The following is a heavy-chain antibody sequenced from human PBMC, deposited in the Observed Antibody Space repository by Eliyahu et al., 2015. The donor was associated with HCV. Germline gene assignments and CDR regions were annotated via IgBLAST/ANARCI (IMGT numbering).Heavy chain of an antibody. CDR2: ISDSGGIT. V-gene: IGHV3-23*01. CDR3: AQDFTRVAVTERH. D-gene: IGHD3-10*01. J-gene: IGHJ1*01. CDR1: GLTFSSYT. Sequence: EVQLLESGGGLIRPGESLXLXCAASGLTFSSYTIGWVRPAPGKGXEWVSLISDSGGITSYSDSVKGRFTISRDNSRNTLYLQMNSLRAEDTALYYCAQDFTRVAVTERHWGQGTLVTVSS.